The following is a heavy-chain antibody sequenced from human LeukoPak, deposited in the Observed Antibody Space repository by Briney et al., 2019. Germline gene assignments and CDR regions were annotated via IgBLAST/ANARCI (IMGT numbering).Heavy chain of an antibody. CDR2: IYHSGST. Sequence: PSGTLSLTCAVSGGSISSSNWWSWVRQPPGKGLEWIGEIYHSGSTNYNPSLKSRVTISVDTSKNQFSLKLSSVTAADTAVYYCAICSTSCYPAITLDYWGQGNLVTVSS. CDR3: AICSTSCYPAITLDY. CDR1: GGSISSSNW. D-gene: IGHD2-2*01. J-gene: IGHJ4*02. V-gene: IGHV4-4*02.